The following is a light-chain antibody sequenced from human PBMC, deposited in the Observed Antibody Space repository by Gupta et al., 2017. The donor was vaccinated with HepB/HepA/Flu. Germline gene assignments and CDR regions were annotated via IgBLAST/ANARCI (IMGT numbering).Light chain of an antibody. Sequence: EIVITQSPATLSVSPGERATLSCRASQSLNSNLAWYQQRPGQAPRLVIFAASRRATDVPARFSGSESGTEFTLTISSLQSEDFAVYYCQQDNNWPHNFGQGTKVEIK. CDR2: AAS. J-gene: IGKJ2*01. V-gene: IGKV3-15*01. CDR3: QQDNNWPHN. CDR1: QSLNSN.